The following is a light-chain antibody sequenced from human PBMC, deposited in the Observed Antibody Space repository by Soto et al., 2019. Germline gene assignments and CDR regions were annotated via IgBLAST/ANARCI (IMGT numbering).Light chain of an antibody. Sequence: DNQMTQSPSTLSASVGDRVTITCRASQSISSWLAWYQQKPGKAPKLLIYKASSLESGVPSRFSGSGSGTEFTLTISSLQPDDFATDYCQQYNSYPLTFGGGTKVEIK. CDR3: QQYNSYPLT. V-gene: IGKV1-5*03. CDR2: KAS. J-gene: IGKJ4*01. CDR1: QSISSW.